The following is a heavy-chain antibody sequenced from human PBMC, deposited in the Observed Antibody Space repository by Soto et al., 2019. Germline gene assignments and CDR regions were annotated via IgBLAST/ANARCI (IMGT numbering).Heavy chain of an antibody. CDR1: GGTFSRSA. V-gene: IGHV1-69*01. Sequence: QVQLEQSGAEVGKPGSSVKVSCKASGGTFSRSAISWVRQAPGQGLEWMGGIIPFFGTANYAQKFHGRVTITADEPTGTAYMELSSLTSEDTAIYYCAKFAESSGYFDYWGQGALITVSS. J-gene: IGHJ4*02. D-gene: IGHD6-19*01. CDR3: AKFAESSGYFDY. CDR2: IIPFFGTA.